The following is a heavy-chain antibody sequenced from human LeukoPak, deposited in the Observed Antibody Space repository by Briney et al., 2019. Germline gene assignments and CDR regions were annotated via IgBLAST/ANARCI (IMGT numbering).Heavy chain of an antibody. CDR2: INPNSGGT. D-gene: IGHD3-16*01. Sequence: ASVKVSCKASGYTFTGYYMHWVRQAPGQGLEWMGWINPNSGGTNYAQKFQGRVTMTRDTSISTAYMELSRLRPDDTAVYYSARHVWGVINWFDPWGQGTLVTVSS. V-gene: IGHV1-2*02. CDR3: ARHVWGVINWFDP. J-gene: IGHJ5*02. CDR1: GYTFTGYY.